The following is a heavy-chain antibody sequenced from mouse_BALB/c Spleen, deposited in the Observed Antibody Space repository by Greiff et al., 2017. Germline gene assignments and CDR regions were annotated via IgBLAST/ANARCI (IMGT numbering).Heavy chain of an antibody. CDR2: IYPGDGDT. V-gene: IGHV1-87*01. J-gene: IGHJ4*01. CDR3: ARWDYYGHYYAMDY. D-gene: IGHD1-2*01. CDR1: GYTFTSYW. Sequence: VQLQQSGAELARPGASVKLSCKASGYTFTSYWMQWVKQRPGQGLEWIGAIYPGDGDTRYTQKFKGKATLTADKSSSTAYMQLSSLASEDSAVYYCARWDYYGHYYAMDYWGQGTSVTVSS.